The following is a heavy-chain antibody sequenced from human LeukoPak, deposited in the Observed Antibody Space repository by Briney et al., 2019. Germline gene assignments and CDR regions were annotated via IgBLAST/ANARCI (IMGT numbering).Heavy chain of an antibody. J-gene: IGHJ5*02. CDR3: ARGKLAAPGRTGYNWFDA. V-gene: IGHV1-2*02. CDR1: GYTFTGYY. D-gene: IGHD6-13*01. Sequence: ASVTVSCKASGYTFTGYYIHWVRQAPGQGLEWMGWINPNSGGTNYAQKFQGRVTMPRDTSITTAYMELSGLRSDDTAIYYCARGKLAAPGRTGYNWFDAWGQGTLVTVSS. CDR2: INPNSGGT.